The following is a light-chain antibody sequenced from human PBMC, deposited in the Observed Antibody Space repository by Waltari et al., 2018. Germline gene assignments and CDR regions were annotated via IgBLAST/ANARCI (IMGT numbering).Light chain of an antibody. J-gene: IGKJ2*01. CDR3: QQYHKYPYT. CDR1: QSIKSW. CDR2: DGT. V-gene: IGKV1-5*01. Sequence: DIQMTQSPSTLSASVGDRVTITCRATQSIKSWLAWYQQKPGKAPKLLIHDGTSLESGVPSRFSGSESGTEFTLTVSSLQPDDFATYYCQQYHKYPYTFGQGTKLEIK.